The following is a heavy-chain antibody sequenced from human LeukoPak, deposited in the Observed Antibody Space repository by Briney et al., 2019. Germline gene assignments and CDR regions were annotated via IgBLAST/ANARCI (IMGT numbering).Heavy chain of an antibody. CDR2: IIPIFGTA. V-gene: IGHV1-69*05. CDR1: GGTFSSYA. D-gene: IGHD4-11*01. J-gene: IGHJ6*03. CDR3: ARADSNGGHYYYYMDV. Sequence: ASVKVSCKASGGTFSSYAITWVRQAPGQGLEWMGGIIPIFGTANYAQKFQGRVTITTDESTSTAYMVLSSLRSEDTAVYYCARADSNGGHYYYYMDVWGKGTTVTVSS.